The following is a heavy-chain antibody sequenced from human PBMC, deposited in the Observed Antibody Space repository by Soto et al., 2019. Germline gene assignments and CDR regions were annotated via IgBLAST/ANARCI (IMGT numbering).Heavy chain of an antibody. CDR3: ARGTWAATNADYYLDS. CDR1: GYTFTNYA. Sequence: ASVKVSCKASGYTFTNYAIHWVRQAPGQRLEWMGWINAGNGKTKYSQNFQGRVTITRDTSASIVYMEANSLGSEDTALYYCARGTWAATNADYYLDSWGQEKLVNVS. D-gene: IGHD5-12*01. J-gene: IGHJ4*02. V-gene: IGHV1-3*01. CDR2: INAGNGKT.